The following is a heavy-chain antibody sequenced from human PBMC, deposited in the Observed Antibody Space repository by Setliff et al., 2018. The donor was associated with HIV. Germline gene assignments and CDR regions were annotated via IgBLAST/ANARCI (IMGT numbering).Heavy chain of an antibody. CDR3: ARDHGIAASVHDAFDL. CDR2: INAGKGNT. V-gene: IGHV1-3*01. CDR1: GYTFTPYT. J-gene: IGHJ3*01. Sequence: ASVKVSCKASGYTFTPYTLHWVRQAPGQRLEWMGWINAGKGNTKYSQKFQGRVTITRDTSASTAYLDLSSLRSEDTAVYYCARDHGIAASVHDAFDLWGQGTMVTVSS. D-gene: IGHD6-13*01.